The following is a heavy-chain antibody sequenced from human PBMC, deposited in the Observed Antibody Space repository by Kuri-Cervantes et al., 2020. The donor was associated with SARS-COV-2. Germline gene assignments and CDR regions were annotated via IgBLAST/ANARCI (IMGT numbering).Heavy chain of an antibody. CDR2: IRYDGSNK. CDR3: ATLPLPAMGYYGVDV. V-gene: IGHV3-30*02. J-gene: IGHJ6*02. Sequence: GGSLRLSCAASGFTFSSYAMTWVRQAPGKGLEWVAFIRYDGSNKYYADSVKGRFTISRDNSKNTLYLQMNSLRSEDTAVYYCATLPLPAMGYYGVDVWGQGTTVTVSS. D-gene: IGHD5-18*01. CDR1: GFTFSSYA.